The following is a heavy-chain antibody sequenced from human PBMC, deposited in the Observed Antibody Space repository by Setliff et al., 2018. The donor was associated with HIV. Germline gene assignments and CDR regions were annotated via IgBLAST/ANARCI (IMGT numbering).Heavy chain of an antibody. Sequence: PSETLSLTCTVSGGSITSTTYYWGWIRQPPGKGLEWIGTIHYTGNTYHNPSLKSRVTISVEASKNQISLTLTSVTAADAAVYYCARGQWPAPRPDFSDGYYNYGMDVWGQGTTVTVSS. V-gene: IGHV4-39*07. J-gene: IGHJ6*02. CDR2: IHYTGNT. D-gene: IGHD2-2*01. CDR1: GGSITSTTYY. CDR3: ARGQWPAPRPDFSDGYYNYGMDV.